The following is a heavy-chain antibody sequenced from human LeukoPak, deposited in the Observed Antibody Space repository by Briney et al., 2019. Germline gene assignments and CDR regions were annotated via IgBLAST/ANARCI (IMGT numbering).Heavy chain of an antibody. CDR1: GGSISSYY. Sequence: SETLSLTCTVSGGSISSYYWSWIRQPPRKGLEWIGYIYYSGSTNYNPSLKSRVTISVDTSKNQFSLKLSSVTAADTAVYYCARVGSSSWFDYWGQGTLVTVSS. CDR3: ARVGSSSWFDY. J-gene: IGHJ4*02. CDR2: IYYSGST. D-gene: IGHD6-13*01. V-gene: IGHV4-59*01.